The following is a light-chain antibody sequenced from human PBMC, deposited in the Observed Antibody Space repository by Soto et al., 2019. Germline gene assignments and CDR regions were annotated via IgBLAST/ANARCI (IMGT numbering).Light chain of an antibody. Sequence: DIQMTQSPSTLSASVGDRVTIACRASQSIVIWLAWYQQKPGKAPKLLIYKASNLEGGVPSRFSGSGSGTEFTLTISSLQPDDFATYYCQQYNTFPWTFGQGTKVELK. J-gene: IGKJ1*01. CDR1: QSIVIW. CDR2: KAS. V-gene: IGKV1-5*03. CDR3: QQYNTFPWT.